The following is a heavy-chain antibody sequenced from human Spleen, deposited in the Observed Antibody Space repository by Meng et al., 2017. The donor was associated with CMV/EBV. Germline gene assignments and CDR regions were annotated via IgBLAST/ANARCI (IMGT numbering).Heavy chain of an antibody. CDR1: GGSVNSGHYY. Sequence: SETLSLTCTVSGGSVNSGHYYWSWVRQPPGKGLEWIGNIYFIGSGNYNPSLKSRATISLDTSKNQFFLRLTSVTAADTAVYYCATVPRSRWWFDPWGQGTLVTVSS. D-gene: IGHD4-23*01. CDR2: IYFIGSG. J-gene: IGHJ5*02. CDR3: ATVPRSRWWFDP. V-gene: IGHV4-61*01.